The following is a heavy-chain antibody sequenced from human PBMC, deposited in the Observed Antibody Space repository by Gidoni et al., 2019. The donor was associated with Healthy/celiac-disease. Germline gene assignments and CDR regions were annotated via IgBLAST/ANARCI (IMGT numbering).Heavy chain of an antibody. V-gene: IGHV3-7*01. CDR3: ARDGRYSSGWFTSAYYYYGMDV. CDR2: IKQDGSEK. CDR1: GFTLSSYW. J-gene: IGHJ6*02. D-gene: IGHD6-19*01. Sequence: EVQLVESGGGLVQPGGSLRLSCAASGFTLSSYWMSWVGQAPGKGLEWVANIKQDGSEKYYVDSVKGRFTISRDNAKNSLYLQMNSLRAEDTAVYYCARDGRYSSGWFTSAYYYYGMDVWGQGTTVTVSS.